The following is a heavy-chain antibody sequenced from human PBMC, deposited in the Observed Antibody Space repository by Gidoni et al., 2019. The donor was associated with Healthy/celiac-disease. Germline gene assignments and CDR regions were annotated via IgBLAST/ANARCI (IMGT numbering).Heavy chain of an antibody. Sequence: EVQLVEAGGGLVQPGGSMRLACAASGFTFMSYSMNWVRQAPGKGLEWVSDISSSSSTIYYADYVKGRFTISRDNAKNSVYLQMNSLRDEDTAVYYCASEVPYGMDVWGQGTTVTVSS. CDR2: ISSSSSTI. V-gene: IGHV3-48*02. J-gene: IGHJ6*02. CDR3: ASEVPYGMDV. CDR1: GFTFMSYS.